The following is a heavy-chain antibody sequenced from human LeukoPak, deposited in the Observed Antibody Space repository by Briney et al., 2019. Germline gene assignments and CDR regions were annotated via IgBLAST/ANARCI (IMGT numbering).Heavy chain of an antibody. CDR1: GFTFSSYA. V-gene: IGHV3-30*02. Sequence: GGSLRLSCAASGFTFSSYAMHWVRQAPGKGLEWVAFIRYDGSNKSYADSVKGRFTISRDNTKNTLYLQMNSLRAEDTAVYYCVRDGDNLGRDFDYWGQGTLVTVSS. CDR3: VRDGDNLGRDFDY. CDR2: IRYDGSNK. J-gene: IGHJ4*02. D-gene: IGHD4-17*01.